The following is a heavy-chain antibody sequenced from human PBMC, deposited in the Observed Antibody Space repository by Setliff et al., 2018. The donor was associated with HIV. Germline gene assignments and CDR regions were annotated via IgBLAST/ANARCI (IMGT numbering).Heavy chain of an antibody. V-gene: IGHV1-2*02. CDR1: GGTFSSYA. J-gene: IGHJ4*02. CDR2: IHPNRGGT. D-gene: IGHD3-10*02. Sequence: ASVKVSCKASGGTFSSYAISWVRQAPGQGLEWMGWIHPNRGGTNYAQKFQGRVTMTRDTSITTAYMELSRLSSDDTAVYYCARVFGVRQAFDNWGQGTLVTVSS. CDR3: ARVFGVRQAFDN.